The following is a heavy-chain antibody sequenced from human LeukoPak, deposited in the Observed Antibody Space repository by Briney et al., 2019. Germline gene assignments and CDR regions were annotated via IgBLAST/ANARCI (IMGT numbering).Heavy chain of an antibody. Sequence: EGSLRLSCAASGFTFSSYWMSWVRQAPGKGLEWVANIKQDGSEKYYVDSVKGRFTISRDNAKNSLYLQMNSLRAEDTAVYYCARESVEYSSSSGDNWFDPWGQGTLVTVSS. CDR2: IKQDGSEK. V-gene: IGHV3-7*01. J-gene: IGHJ5*02. D-gene: IGHD6-6*01. CDR1: GFTFSSYW. CDR3: ARESVEYSSSSGDNWFDP.